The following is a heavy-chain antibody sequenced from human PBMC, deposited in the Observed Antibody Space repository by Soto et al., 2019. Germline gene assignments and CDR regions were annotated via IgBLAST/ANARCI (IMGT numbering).Heavy chain of an antibody. J-gene: IGHJ3*02. CDR3: ARGFWSGRYDAFDI. CDR1: GFTFSSYD. Sequence: EVQLVESGGGLVQPGGSLRLSCAASGFTFSSYDMHWVRQATGKGLEWVSAIGTAGDTYYPGSVKGRFTISRENAKNSLYLQMNSLRAGDTAVYYCARGFWSGRYDAFDIWGQGTMVTVSS. D-gene: IGHD3-3*01. CDR2: IGTAGDT. V-gene: IGHV3-13*01.